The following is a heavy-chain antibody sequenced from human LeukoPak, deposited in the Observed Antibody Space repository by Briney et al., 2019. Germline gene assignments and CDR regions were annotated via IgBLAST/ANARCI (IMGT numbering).Heavy chain of an antibody. CDR3: ARDEPEFGPEVFQH. D-gene: IGHD3-10*01. J-gene: IGHJ1*01. CDR1: GYTFTGYY. Sequence: ASVKVSCKASGYTFTGYYMHWVRQAPGQGLEWMGWINPNSGGTNYAQKFQGRVTMTRDTSISTAYMELSRLRSDDTAVYYRARDEPEFGPEVFQHWGQGTLVTVSS. CDR2: INPNSGGT. V-gene: IGHV1-2*02.